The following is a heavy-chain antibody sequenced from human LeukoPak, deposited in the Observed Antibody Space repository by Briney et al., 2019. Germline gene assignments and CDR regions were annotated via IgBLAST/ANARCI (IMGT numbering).Heavy chain of an antibody. J-gene: IGHJ5*02. CDR1: GDSISSGSYY. Sequence: SETLSLTCNVSGDSISSGSYYWSWIRQPAGKGLEWIGRVYGSRTTNYNPSLKSRVTISVDTSKNQFSLKLSSVTAADTAVYYCARDNLRDDYPYNGDWFDPWGQGTLVTVSS. D-gene: IGHD5-24*01. V-gene: IGHV4-61*10. CDR2: VYGSRTT. CDR3: ARDNLRDDYPYNGDWFDP.